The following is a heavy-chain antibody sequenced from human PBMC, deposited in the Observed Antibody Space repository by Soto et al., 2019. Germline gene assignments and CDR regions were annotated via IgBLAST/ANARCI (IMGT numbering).Heavy chain of an antibody. J-gene: IGHJ4*01. CDR2: IYYSGST. CDR1: GGSISISSYY. D-gene: IGHD1-1*01. CDR3: ARHVQIYNLTMIDY. V-gene: IGHV4-39*01. Sequence: SETLSLTCTVSGGSISISSYYLGWIRQPPGKGLEWIGSIYYSGSTYYNPSLKSRVTISVDTSKNQFSLKLSSVTAADTAVYYCARHVQIYNLTMIDYWGSCTLVNVSS.